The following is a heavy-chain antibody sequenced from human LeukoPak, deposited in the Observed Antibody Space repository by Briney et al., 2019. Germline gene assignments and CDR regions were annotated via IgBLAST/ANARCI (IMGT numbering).Heavy chain of an antibody. D-gene: IGHD3-16*01. V-gene: IGHV3-30*01. CDR3: ARPGGSYLIWFDP. CDR1: GFTFSSYA. Sequence: GGSLRLSCAASGFTFSSYAMHWVRQAPGKGLEWVAVISYDGSNKYCADSVEGRFTISRENSKNTLYLQMNSLRAEYTAVYYCARPGGSYLIWFDPWGQGTLVTVSS. CDR2: ISYDGSNK. J-gene: IGHJ5*02.